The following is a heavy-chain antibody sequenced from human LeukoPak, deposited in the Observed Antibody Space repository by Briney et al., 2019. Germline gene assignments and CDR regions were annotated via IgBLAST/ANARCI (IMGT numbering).Heavy chain of an antibody. D-gene: IGHD3-22*01. J-gene: IGHJ4*02. CDR2: LYNAGST. CDR3: ASLKGLFDYFDY. CDR1: GFIVSNNY. V-gene: IGHV3-53*01. Sequence: GGFLRLSCVASGFIVSNNYMSRVRQAPGKGLEWVSVLYNAGSTYYADSVKGRFTISRDNSKNTLYLQMYSLRAEDTAVYYCASLKGLFDYFDYWGQGILVAVYS.